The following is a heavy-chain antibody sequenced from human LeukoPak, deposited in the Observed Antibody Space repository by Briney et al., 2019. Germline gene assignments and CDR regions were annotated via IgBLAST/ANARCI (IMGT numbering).Heavy chain of an antibody. Sequence: SVKVSCKASGGTFGSDAISWVRKAPGQGLEWMGGIIPMMETADYAERFKDRVTITTDESTSTAYMELSSLRSEDTAAYYCASGIDEWLMRYWGQGTLVTVSS. J-gene: IGHJ4*02. D-gene: IGHD3-3*01. CDR3: ASGIDEWLMRY. CDR2: IIPMMETA. CDR1: GGTFGSDA. V-gene: IGHV1-69*05.